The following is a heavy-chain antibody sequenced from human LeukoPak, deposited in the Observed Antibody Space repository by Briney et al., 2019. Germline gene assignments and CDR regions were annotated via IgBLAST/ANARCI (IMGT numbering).Heavy chain of an antibody. D-gene: IGHD2-2*01. J-gene: IGHJ5*02. CDR3: ARGGGLSIVVVPAAIWFDP. V-gene: IGHV4-34*01. Sequence: SETLSLTCAVYGGSFSGYYWSWIRQPPGKGLEWIGEINHSGSTNYNPSLKSRVTISVDTSKNQFSLKLSSVTAADTAVYYCARGGGLSIVVVPAAIWFDPWGEGPLVTVSS. CDR1: GGSFSGYY. CDR2: INHSGST.